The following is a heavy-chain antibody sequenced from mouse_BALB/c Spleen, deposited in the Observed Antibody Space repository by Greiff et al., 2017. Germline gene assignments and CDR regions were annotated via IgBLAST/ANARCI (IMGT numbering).Heavy chain of an antibody. Sequence: EVMLVESGGGLVKPGGSLKLSCAASGFTFSSYAMSWVRQSPEKRLEWVAEISSGGSYTYYPDTVTGRFTISRDNAKNTLYLEMSSLRSEDTAMYYCARDGGIYYDYEFAYWGQGTLVTVSA. CDR1: GFTFSSYA. CDR2: ISSGGSYT. J-gene: IGHJ3*01. V-gene: IGHV5-9-4*01. CDR3: ARDGGIYYDYEFAY. D-gene: IGHD2-4*01.